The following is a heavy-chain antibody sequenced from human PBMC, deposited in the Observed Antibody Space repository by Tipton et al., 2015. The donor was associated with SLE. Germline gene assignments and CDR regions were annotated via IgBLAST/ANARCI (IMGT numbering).Heavy chain of an antibody. Sequence: TLSLTCTVSGGSISSGSYYWSWIWQPPGKGLEWIGYIYYSGSTNYNPSLKSRVTISVDTSKTQFSLKLSSVTAADTAVYYCARLYSSSSHYYYYGMDVWGQWTTVTVSS. CDR1: GGSISSGSYY. V-gene: IGHV4-61*01. J-gene: IGHJ6*02. CDR3: ARLYSSSSHYYYYGMDV. D-gene: IGHD6-6*01. CDR2: IYYSGST.